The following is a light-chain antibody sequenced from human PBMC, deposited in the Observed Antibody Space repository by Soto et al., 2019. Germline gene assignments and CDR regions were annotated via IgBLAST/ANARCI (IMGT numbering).Light chain of an antibody. CDR2: SDN. J-gene: IGLJ1*01. Sequence: QSVLTQPPSASGTPGQRVTISCSGSSSNIGSNTVNWYQQLPGTAPKVLFYSDNQRPSGVPDRFSASKSGTSASLAISGLQSEDEADYYCAAWDDSLNGFVFGTVTKLTVL. CDR3: AAWDDSLNGFV. V-gene: IGLV1-44*01. CDR1: SSNIGSNT.